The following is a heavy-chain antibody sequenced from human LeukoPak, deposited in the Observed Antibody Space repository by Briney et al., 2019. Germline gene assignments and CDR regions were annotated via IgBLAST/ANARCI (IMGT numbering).Heavy chain of an antibody. Sequence: GGSLRLSCAASGFTFSSYWMHWVRQAPGKGLVWVSRINSDGSSTSYADSVKGRFTISRDNAKNTLYLQMNSLRAEDAAVYYCARDLAEYSSGWSQYYYYGMDVWGQGTTVTVSS. D-gene: IGHD6-19*01. CDR2: INSDGSST. CDR1: GFTFSSYW. CDR3: ARDLAEYSSGWSQYYYYGMDV. V-gene: IGHV3-74*01. J-gene: IGHJ6*02.